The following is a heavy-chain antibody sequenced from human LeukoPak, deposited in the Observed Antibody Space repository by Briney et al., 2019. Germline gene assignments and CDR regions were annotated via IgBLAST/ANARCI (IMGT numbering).Heavy chain of an antibody. V-gene: IGHV4-61*02. J-gene: IGHJ4*02. CDR3: ACELQGFDY. D-gene: IGHD3-10*01. Sequence: SETLSLTCTVSGGSISSGSYYWSWIRQPAGKGLEWIGRIYTSGSTYYNPSLKSRVTISVDRSKNQFSLKLSSVTAADTAVYYCACELQGFDYWGQGTLVTVSS. CDR2: IYTSGST. CDR1: GGSISSGSYY.